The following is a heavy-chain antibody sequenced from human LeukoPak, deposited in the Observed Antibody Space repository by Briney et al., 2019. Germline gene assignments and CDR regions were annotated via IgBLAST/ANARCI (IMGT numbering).Heavy chain of an antibody. Sequence: GESLKISCKGSGYRFSMYWIAWVRQMPGKGLEWMGIIQPGDSDTRYSPSFQGQVTISADKSISTAYPQWSSLKASDTAMYYCASQYCSSTSCYPYYWGQGTLVTVSS. CDR1: GYRFSMYW. V-gene: IGHV5-51*01. CDR2: IQPGDSDT. J-gene: IGHJ4*02. CDR3: ASQYCSSTSCYPYY. D-gene: IGHD2-2*01.